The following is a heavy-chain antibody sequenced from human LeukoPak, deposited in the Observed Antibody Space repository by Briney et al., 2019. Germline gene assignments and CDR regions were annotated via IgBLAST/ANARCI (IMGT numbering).Heavy chain of an antibody. J-gene: IGHJ6*03. CDR2: MNPNSGNT. D-gene: IGHD3-10*01. Sequence: ASVKVSCKASGYTFTSYDINWVRQATGQGLEWMGWMNPNSGNTGYAQKFQGRVTITRNTSISTAYMELRSLRSDDTAVYYCARDANMIRGVITYYYYMDVWGKGTTVTISS. CDR1: GYTFTSYD. CDR3: ARDANMIRGVITYYYYMDV. V-gene: IGHV1-8*03.